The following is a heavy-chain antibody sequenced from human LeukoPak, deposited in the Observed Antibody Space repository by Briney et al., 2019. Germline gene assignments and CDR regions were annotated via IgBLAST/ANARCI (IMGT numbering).Heavy chain of an antibody. V-gene: IGHV3-30*04. CDR1: GFTFSSYA. CDR2: ISYDGSNK. Sequence: GGSLRLSCAASGFTFSSYAMHWVRQAPGKGLEWVAVISYDGSNKYYADSVKGRFTISRDNAKNSLYLQMNSLRAEDTAVYYCARGLVSFLYFDYWGQGTLVTVSS. J-gene: IGHJ4*02. CDR3: ARGLVSFLYFDY. D-gene: IGHD6-19*01.